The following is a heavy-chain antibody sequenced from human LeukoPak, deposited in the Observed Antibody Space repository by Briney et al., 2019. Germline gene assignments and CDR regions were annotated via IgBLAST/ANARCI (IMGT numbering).Heavy chain of an antibody. J-gene: IGHJ3*02. Sequence: GGSLRLSCVASGFTFRAYSMNWVRQAPGQGPEWVSSISGSAWTIYDTDSVKGRFTTSRDNAKNTLYLQMNNLRPEDTAVYFCTRDIRLTTDRDAFDIWGQGTMVTVSS. CDR3: TRDIRLTTDRDAFDI. CDR1: GFTFRAYS. V-gene: IGHV3-21*06. CDR2: ISGSAWTI. D-gene: IGHD1-14*01.